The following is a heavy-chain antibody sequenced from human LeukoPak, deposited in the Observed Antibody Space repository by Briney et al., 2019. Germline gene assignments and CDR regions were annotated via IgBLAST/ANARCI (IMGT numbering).Heavy chain of an antibody. D-gene: IGHD6-25*01. Sequence: GGSLRLSCAASGFTFSSYAMTWVRQAPGKGLEWVSTINDSGARTNYADSAKGRFTISRDNSMNTLYLQMNSLRADDTAVYYCASDYFLDYWGQGTLVTVSS. CDR1: GFTFSSYA. CDR3: ASDYFLDY. V-gene: IGHV3-23*01. J-gene: IGHJ4*02. CDR2: INDSGART.